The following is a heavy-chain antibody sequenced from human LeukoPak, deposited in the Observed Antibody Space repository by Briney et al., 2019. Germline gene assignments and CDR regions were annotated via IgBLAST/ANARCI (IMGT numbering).Heavy chain of an antibody. V-gene: IGHV3-7*01. CDR2: INQDGREK. CDR3: ARDWQLWYD. J-gene: IGHJ4*02. D-gene: IGHD5-18*01. Sequence: GGSLRLSCAASGFTFGTYWMTWVRQAPGEGLEWVANINQDGREKYYVDSVKGRFTISRNNAKNSLYLQMNSLRVEDTAVYYCARDWQLWYDWGQGTLVTVSS. CDR1: GFTFGTYW.